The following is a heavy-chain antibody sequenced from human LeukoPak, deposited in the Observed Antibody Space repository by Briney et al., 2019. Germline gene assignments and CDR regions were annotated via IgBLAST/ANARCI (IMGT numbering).Heavy chain of an antibody. J-gene: IGHJ4*02. CDR1: GFTFSTYW. CDR3: ARQPFDY. CDR2: INQDGSAK. Sequence: GGSLRLSCAASGFTFSTYWMSWVRQAPGKGLEWVANINQDGSAKYYVDFVKGRFTISRDNAKNSLCLQMNSLRAEDTAVYYCARQPFDYWGQGTLVTVSS. V-gene: IGHV3-7*01. D-gene: IGHD6-13*01.